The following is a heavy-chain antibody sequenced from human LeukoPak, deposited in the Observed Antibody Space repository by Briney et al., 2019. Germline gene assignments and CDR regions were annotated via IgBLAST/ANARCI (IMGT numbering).Heavy chain of an antibody. V-gene: IGHV3-48*02. CDR2: ISISSSTL. CDR3: ARGSGVDAHIDY. J-gene: IGHJ4*02. D-gene: IGHD3-3*01. Sequence: GGSLRLSCAASGFTFSSYALNWVRQAPGKGLEWVSYISISSSTLYYTDTAKGRFTISRDNAKNSLYLQMNSLRDEDTAVYYCARGSGVDAHIDYWGQGTPVTVSA. CDR1: GFTFSSYA.